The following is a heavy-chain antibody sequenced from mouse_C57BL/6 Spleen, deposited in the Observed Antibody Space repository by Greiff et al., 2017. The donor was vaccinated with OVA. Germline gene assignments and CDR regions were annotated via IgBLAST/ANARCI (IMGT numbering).Heavy chain of an antibody. CDR1: GYTFTSYG. CDR3: ARRFITTVVEYLYCYV. CDR2: IYPRSGNT. Sequence: QVQLQQSGAELARPGASVKLSCKASGYTFTSYGISWVKQRTGQGLEWIGEIYPRSGNTYYNEKFKGKATLTADKASSTAYMELRSLTSEDSAVYFFARRFITTVVEYLYCYVWGTGTTVTVSS. D-gene: IGHD1-1*01. V-gene: IGHV1-81*01. J-gene: IGHJ1*03.